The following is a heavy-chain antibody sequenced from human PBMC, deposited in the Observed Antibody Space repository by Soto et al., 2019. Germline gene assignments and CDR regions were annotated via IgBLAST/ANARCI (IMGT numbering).Heavy chain of an antibody. J-gene: IGHJ4*02. V-gene: IGHV3-30*18. CDR2: ISYDGSNK. CDR1: GFTFSSYG. D-gene: IGHD2-15*01. Sequence: QVQLVESGGGVVQPGRSLRLSCAASGFTFSSYGMHWVRQAPGKGLEWVAVISYDGSNKYYADSVKGRFTISRDNSKNTLYLQMNSLRAEDTAVYYCAKNDVVVVVAAPFDYWGQGTLVTVSS. CDR3: AKNDVVVVVAAPFDY.